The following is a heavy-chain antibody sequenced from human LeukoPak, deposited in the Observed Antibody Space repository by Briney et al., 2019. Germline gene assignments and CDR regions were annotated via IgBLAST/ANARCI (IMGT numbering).Heavy chain of an antibody. D-gene: IGHD3-16*02. CDR1: GFTFSSYA. Sequence: GGSLRLSCAASGFTFSSYAMSWVRQAPGKGLEWVSAISGSGGSTYYADSVKGRFTISRDNSKNTLYLQMNSLRAEDTAVYYCAKAHSHGGYDYVWGSYRYINSFDCWGQGTLVTVSS. J-gene: IGHJ4*02. CDR2: ISGSGGST. CDR3: AKAHSHGGYDYVWGSYRYINSFDC. V-gene: IGHV3-23*01.